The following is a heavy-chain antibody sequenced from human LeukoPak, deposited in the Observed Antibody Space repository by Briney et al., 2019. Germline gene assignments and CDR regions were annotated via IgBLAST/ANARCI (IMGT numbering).Heavy chain of an antibody. Sequence: GGSLRLSCAASGFTFSSYAMSWVRQAPGKGLEWVSAISGSGGSTYYADSVKGRFTISRDNSKNTLYLQMNSLRAEDTAVYYCAKDQDDSSGYYYASSDYRVQGTLVTVSS. CDR3: AKDQDDSSGYYYASSDY. D-gene: IGHD3-22*01. CDR1: GFTFSSYA. J-gene: IGHJ4*02. CDR2: ISGSGGST. V-gene: IGHV3-23*01.